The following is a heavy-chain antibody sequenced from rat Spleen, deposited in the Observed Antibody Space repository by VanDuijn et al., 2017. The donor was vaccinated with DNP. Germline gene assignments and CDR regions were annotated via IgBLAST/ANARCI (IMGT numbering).Heavy chain of an antibody. CDR3: VRGHPPRGFDY. D-gene: IGHD3-8*01. V-gene: IGHV3-1*01. CDR2: INYSVRI. J-gene: IGHJ2*01. Sequence: EMQLQESGPGLVKPSQSLSLTCSVTDYSITSDYWGWIRKFPGNKMEWIGHINYSVRISYNPSLTGRISITRDTSKNQFFLQLNSVTTEDTATYYSVRGHPPRGFDYWGQGVMVTVSS. CDR1: DYSITSDY.